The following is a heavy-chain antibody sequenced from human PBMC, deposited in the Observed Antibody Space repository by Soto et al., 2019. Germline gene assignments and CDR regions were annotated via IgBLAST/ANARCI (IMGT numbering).Heavy chain of an antibody. V-gene: IGHV1-18*03. Sequence: VQLVQSGAEVKKPGASVKVSCKASGYTFTSYGISWVRQAPGQGLEWMGWISAYNGNTNYAQKLQGRVTMTTDTSTSTAYMELRRLRSDDMAVYYCASSLLVGYGLEGESDRGQGTLVTVSS. CDR1: GYTFTSYG. J-gene: IGHJ4*02. CDR2: ISAYNGNT. CDR3: ASSLLVGYGLEGESD. D-gene: IGHD5-18*01.